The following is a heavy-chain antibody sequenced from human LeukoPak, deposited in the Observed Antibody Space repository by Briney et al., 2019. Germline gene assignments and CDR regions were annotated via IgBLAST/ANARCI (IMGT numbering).Heavy chain of an antibody. V-gene: IGHV1-46*01. CDR3: ATLMTMEVTPFDY. CDR1: GYTFTTYY. CDR2: INLSGGST. Sequence: ASVKVSCKASGYTFTTYYMHWVRQAPGQGLEWMGIINLSGGSTTYAQKFQGRVTTTRDTSTSTVYMEPSSLRSDDTAVYYCATLMTMEVTPFDYWGQGTLVTVSS. J-gene: IGHJ4*02. D-gene: IGHD4-23*01.